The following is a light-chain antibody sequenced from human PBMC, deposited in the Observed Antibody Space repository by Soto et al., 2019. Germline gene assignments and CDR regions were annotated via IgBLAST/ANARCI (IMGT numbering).Light chain of an antibody. Sequence: EIVMTQSPATPSVSPGEGATLSCRASQSISRNLAGYQQKPGQAPSLVIYGASIRATGIPDRFSGSGSGTDFNLTISRLETEDFAVYLCQQHGSSPWTFGQGTKVDI. CDR3: QQHGSSPWT. J-gene: IGKJ1*01. CDR2: GAS. V-gene: IGKV3-20*01. CDR1: QSISRN.